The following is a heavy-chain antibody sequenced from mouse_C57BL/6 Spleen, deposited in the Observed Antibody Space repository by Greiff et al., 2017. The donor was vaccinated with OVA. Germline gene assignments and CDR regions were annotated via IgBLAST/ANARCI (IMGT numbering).Heavy chain of an antibody. D-gene: IGHD3-2*02. V-gene: IGHV5-6*02. CDR2: ISSGGSYT. CDR1: GFTFSSYG. Sequence: EVKVVESGGDLVKPGGSLKLSCAASGFTFSSYGMSWVRQTPDKRLEWVATISSGGSYTYYPESVKGRFTISRDNAKNTLYLQMSSLKSEDTAMYYCARRGDSSGYGYFDVWGTGTTVTVSS. J-gene: IGHJ1*03. CDR3: ARRGDSSGYGYFDV.